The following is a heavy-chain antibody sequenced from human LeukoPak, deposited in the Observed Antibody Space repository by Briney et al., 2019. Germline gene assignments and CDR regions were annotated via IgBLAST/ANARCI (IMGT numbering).Heavy chain of an antibody. CDR1: AGSISTYY. Sequence: SETLSLTCTVSAGSISTYYWVWIRQSPGKELEWIGYVSYSGNTNYNPSLKSRVTISVDTSKNQLSLKLSSMTAADTAVYYCARAGYCSATSCQWVPLVWGQGTTVTVSS. J-gene: IGHJ6*02. CDR3: ARAGYCSATSCQWVPLV. V-gene: IGHV4-59*01. CDR2: VSYSGNT. D-gene: IGHD6-19*01.